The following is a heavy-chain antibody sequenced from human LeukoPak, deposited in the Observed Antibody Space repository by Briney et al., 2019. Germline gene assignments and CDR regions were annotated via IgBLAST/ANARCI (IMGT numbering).Heavy chain of an antibody. V-gene: IGHV4-34*01. J-gene: IGHJ4*02. Sequence: SETLSLTCAVYGGSFSGYHWSWISQPPGKGLEWIGEINHSGSTNYNPSLKSRVAISVDTSKNQFSLKLSSVTAADTAVYYCARGGGYCSSASCYWAGWGQGTLVIVSS. CDR3: ARGGGYCSSASCYWAG. CDR2: INHSGST. CDR1: GGSFSGYH. D-gene: IGHD2-2*01.